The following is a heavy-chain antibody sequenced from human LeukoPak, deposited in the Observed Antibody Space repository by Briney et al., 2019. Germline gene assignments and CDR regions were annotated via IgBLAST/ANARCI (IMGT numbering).Heavy chain of an antibody. Sequence: ASVKVSCKASGYTFTNYAIHWVRQAPGQRLEWMGWINAGNGNTKYSQKFQGRVTITRDTSASTAYLELSSLKSEDTAVYYCAREGIRYYYDSTGYYYFDYWGQGTLVTVSS. V-gene: IGHV1-3*01. D-gene: IGHD3-22*01. CDR3: AREGIRYYYDSTGYYYFDY. CDR2: INAGNGNT. CDR1: GYTFTNYA. J-gene: IGHJ4*02.